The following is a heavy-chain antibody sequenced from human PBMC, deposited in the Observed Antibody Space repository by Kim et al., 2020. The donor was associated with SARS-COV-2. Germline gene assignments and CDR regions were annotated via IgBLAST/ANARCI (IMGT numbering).Heavy chain of an antibody. J-gene: IGHJ6*02. V-gene: IGHV3-23*01. Sequence: YADSVKGRFTIPRDNSNNMLHLQMNSLRAEDTAVDYCAKGRATSNYGMDVWGQGTTVTVSS. CDR3: AKGRATSNYGMDV.